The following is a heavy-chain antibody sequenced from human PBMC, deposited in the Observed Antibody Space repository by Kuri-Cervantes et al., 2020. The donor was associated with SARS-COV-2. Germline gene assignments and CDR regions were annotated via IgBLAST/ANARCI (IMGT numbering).Heavy chain of an antibody. Sequence: ASVKVSCKASGYTFTSYGISWVRQAPGQGLEWMGWISAYNGNTNYAQKLQGRVTMTTDTSTSTAYMELRSLRSDDTAVYYCARVTRYSSSSASDDYYYYMDVWGKGTTVTVSS. CDR3: ARVTRYSSSSASDDYYYYMDV. V-gene: IGHV1-18*01. D-gene: IGHD6-6*01. CDR2: ISAYNGNT. J-gene: IGHJ6*03. CDR1: GYTFTSYG.